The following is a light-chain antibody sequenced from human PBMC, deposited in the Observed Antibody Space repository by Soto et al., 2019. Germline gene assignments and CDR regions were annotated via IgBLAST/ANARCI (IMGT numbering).Light chain of an antibody. Sequence: TRAPDRLTLSPCDRPTLSPRASQSVGGNVAWYQQIPGQPPKLLIFGASSRATGIADKFSGSGSGTDFTLTICGLELADFPSYYSQHSSDAASTFGPGTRLEIK. CDR1: QSVGGN. CDR2: GAS. V-gene: IGKV3D-20*02. J-gene: IGKJ5*01. CDR3: QHSSDAAST.